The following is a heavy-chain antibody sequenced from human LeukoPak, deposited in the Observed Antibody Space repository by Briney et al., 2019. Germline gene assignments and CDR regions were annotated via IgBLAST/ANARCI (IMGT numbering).Heavy chain of an antibody. CDR2: IYTSGST. Sequence: SETLSLTCTVSGGSISSYYWSWIRQPAGKGLEWIGRIYTSGSTNYNPSLKSRVTISVDTSKNQFSLKLSSVTAADTAVYYCASSSIYYYYYYMDVWGKGTTVTVSS. D-gene: IGHD6-6*01. CDR1: GGSISSYY. CDR3: ASSSIYYYYYYMDV. V-gene: IGHV4-4*07. J-gene: IGHJ6*03.